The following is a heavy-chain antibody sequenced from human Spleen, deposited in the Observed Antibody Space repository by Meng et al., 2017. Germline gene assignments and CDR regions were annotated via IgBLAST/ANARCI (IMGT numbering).Heavy chain of an antibody. D-gene: IGHD5-12*01. Sequence: QIPLKASGPTLVKPTQTLTLTCTFSGFSLSTSGVAVGWIRQPPGKALEWLALIYWDDDKRYRPSLKSRLTITKDTSKNQVVLTMTNMDPVDTATYYCAHRPGIYSGYDRFDDWGQGTLVTVSS. CDR1: GFSLSTSGVA. CDR2: IYWDDDK. V-gene: IGHV2-5*02. CDR3: AHRPGIYSGYDRFDD. J-gene: IGHJ4*02.